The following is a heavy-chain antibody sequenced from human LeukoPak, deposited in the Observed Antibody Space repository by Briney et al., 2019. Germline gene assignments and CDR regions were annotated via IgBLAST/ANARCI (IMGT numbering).Heavy chain of an antibody. D-gene: IGHD4-11*01. CDR2: IYYSGST. CDR1: GGSISSYY. V-gene: IGHV4-59*01. CDR3: ARSPDYSNYQGDWFDP. J-gene: IGHJ5*02. Sequence: NPSETLSLTCTVSGGSISSYYWSWIRQPPGKGLEWIGYIYYSGSTHYNPSLKSRVTMSVDTSKKEFSLKLTSVTAADTAVYYCARSPDYSNYQGDWFDPWGQGTLVTVSS.